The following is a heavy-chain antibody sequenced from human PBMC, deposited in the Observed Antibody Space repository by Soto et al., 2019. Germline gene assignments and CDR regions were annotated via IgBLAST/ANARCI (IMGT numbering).Heavy chain of an antibody. CDR1: GDSVSSNSAI. V-gene: IGHV6-1*01. CDR2: TYYRSKWYN. J-gene: IGHJ4*02. D-gene: IGHD2-15*01. CDR3: VRRSGYCSGGICRDYFDY. Sequence: QVQLQQSGPGLVKPSQTLSLTCAISGDSVSSNSAIWNWIRQSPSRGLEWLGRTYYRSKWYNDYAISVKSRITINPDTSKNHVSLQLSSVIPEDTAVYYCVRRSGYCSGGICRDYFDYWGLGTLVAVSS.